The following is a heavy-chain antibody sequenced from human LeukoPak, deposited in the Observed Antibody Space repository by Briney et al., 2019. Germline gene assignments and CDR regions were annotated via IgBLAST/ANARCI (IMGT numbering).Heavy chain of an antibody. CDR2: ISYDGSNK. J-gene: IGHJ6*02. CDR3: AKGGSSSWFTYYYYGMDV. D-gene: IGHD6-13*01. CDR1: GFTFSSYG. V-gene: IGHV3-30*18. Sequence: GRSLRLSCAASGFTFSSYGMHWVRQAPGKGLEWVAVISYDGSNKYYADSVKGRFTISRDNSKNTLYLQMNSLRAEDTAVYYCAKGGSSSWFTYYYYGMDVWGQGTTVTVFS.